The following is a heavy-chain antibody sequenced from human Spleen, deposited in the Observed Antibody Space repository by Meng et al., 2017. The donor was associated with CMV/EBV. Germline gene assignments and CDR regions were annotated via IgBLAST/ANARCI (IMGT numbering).Heavy chain of an antibody. Sequence: GGSLRLSCAASGFTFDNYGMHWVRQTPGKGLEWVAFVRHDGTNKFYGDSVKGRFTICRDNSKNTLFLQMNSLRAEDTAVYYCARGQFGSGSYSFGDYWGQGTLVTVSS. V-gene: IGHV3-30*02. CDR2: VRHDGTNK. J-gene: IGHJ4*02. D-gene: IGHD3-10*01. CDR1: GFTFDNYG. CDR3: ARGQFGSGSYSFGDY.